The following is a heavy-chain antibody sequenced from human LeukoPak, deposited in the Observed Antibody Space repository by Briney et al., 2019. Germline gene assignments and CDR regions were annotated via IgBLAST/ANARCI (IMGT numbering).Heavy chain of an antibody. CDR1: GFTFSSYW. V-gene: IGHV3-7*01. J-gene: IGHJ4*02. Sequence: GGSLRLSCEASGFTFSSYWMNWVRQAPGQGLEWVANIKHDGREKYYVDSVKGRFTISRDDGQNSLSLHMNSVRAEDTAVYYCGYTNNFYHWGQGALVVVSA. CDR2: IKHDGREK. D-gene: IGHD3-16*02. CDR3: GYTNNFYH.